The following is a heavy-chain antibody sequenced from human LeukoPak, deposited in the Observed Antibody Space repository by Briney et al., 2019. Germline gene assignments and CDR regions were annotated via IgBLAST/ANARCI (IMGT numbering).Heavy chain of an antibody. CDR3: ARDLGDPAAADYWFDP. Sequence: GGSLRLSCAASGFTFSSYAMHWVRQAPGKGLEWVAVISYDGSNKYYADSVKGRFTISRDNAKNTLYLQMNSLRAEDTAVYYCARDLGDPAAADYWFDPWGQGTLVTVSS. V-gene: IGHV3-30-3*01. CDR1: GFTFSSYA. J-gene: IGHJ5*02. D-gene: IGHD2-2*01. CDR2: ISYDGSNK.